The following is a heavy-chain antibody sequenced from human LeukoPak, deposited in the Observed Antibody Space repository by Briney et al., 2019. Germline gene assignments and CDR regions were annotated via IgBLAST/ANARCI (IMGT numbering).Heavy chain of an antibody. CDR3: ARGRNSGSYARYFDY. J-gene: IGHJ4*02. V-gene: IGHV3-66*01. Sequence: PGGSLRLSCAASGFTVSSNYMSWVRQAPGKGLEWVSVIYSGGSTYYADSVKGRFTISRDNSKNTLYLQMNSLRAEDTAVYYCARGRNSGSYARYFDYWGQGTLVTVSS. CDR2: IYSGGST. CDR1: GFTVSSNY. D-gene: IGHD1-26*01.